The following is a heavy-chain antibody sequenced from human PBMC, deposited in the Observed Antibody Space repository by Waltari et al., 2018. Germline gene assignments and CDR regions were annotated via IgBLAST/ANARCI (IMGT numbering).Heavy chain of an antibody. D-gene: IGHD1-1*01. CDR1: GFTFSNYR. J-gene: IGHJ4*02. CDR3: VGWNDPINS. Sequence: EVQLVESGGGLVKPGGSLRLYCAAYGFTFSNYRLNWVRQAPGKGLGVVSSIGSSGDYIYYTDSVKGRFTISRDNAENSLLLQMSSLRVEDTALYYCVGWNDPINSWGQGTLVAVSS. CDR2: IGSSGDYI. V-gene: IGHV3-21*06.